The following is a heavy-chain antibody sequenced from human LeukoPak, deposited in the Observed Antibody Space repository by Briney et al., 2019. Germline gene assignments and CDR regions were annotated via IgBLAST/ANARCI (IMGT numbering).Heavy chain of an antibody. J-gene: IGHJ5*02. CDR2: IYYSGST. Sequence: PSETLSLTCTVSGGSISSYYWSWIRQPPGKGLEWIGCIYYSGSTNYNPSLKSRVTISVDTSKNQFSLKLSSVTAAGTAVYYCAREGLGYGDYGFDPWGQGTLVTVSS. CDR3: AREGLGYGDYGFDP. V-gene: IGHV4-59*01. CDR1: GGSISSYY. D-gene: IGHD4-17*01.